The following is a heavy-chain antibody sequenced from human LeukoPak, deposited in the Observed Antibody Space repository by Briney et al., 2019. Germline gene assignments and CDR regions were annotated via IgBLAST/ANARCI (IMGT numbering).Heavy chain of an antibody. V-gene: IGHV3-30*02. Sequence: PGGSLILSCAASGFTFSSYGMHWARQAPGKGLEWVAFIRYDGSNKYYADSVKGRFTISRDNSKNTLYLQMNSLRAEDTAVYYCAKDPGYYGSGSYYNQWLFDYWGQGTLVTVSS. CDR1: GFTFSSYG. J-gene: IGHJ4*02. CDR2: IRYDGSNK. D-gene: IGHD3-10*01. CDR3: AKDPGYYGSGSYYNQWLFDY.